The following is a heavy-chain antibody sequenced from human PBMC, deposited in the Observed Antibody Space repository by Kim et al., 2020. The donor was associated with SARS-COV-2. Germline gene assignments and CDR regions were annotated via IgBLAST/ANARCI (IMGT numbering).Heavy chain of an antibody. J-gene: IGHJ6*02. D-gene: IGHD5-12*01. CDR1: GYTFTSYY. V-gene: IGHV1-46*01. Sequence: ASVKVSCKASGYTFTSYYMHWVRQAPGQGLEWMGIINPSGGSTSYAQKFQGRVTMTRDTSTRTVNMELSSLRSEDTAVYYCARDLTTTDGYRDYYYGMDVWGQGTTVTVSS. CDR3: ARDLTTTDGYRDYYYGMDV. CDR2: INPSGGST.